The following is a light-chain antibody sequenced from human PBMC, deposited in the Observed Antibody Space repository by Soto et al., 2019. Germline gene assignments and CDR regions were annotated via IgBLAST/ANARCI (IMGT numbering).Light chain of an antibody. J-gene: IGLJ3*02. Sequence: QAVVTQEPSFSVSPGGTVTLTRGLSSGSVSTNYYPSWYQQTPGQAPRTLMHSSNTRSSGVPDRFSGSILGNKAALTITGAQADDEADYYCALYMGSGIWVFGGGTKVTVL. CDR2: SSN. V-gene: IGLV8-61*01. CDR1: SGSVSTNYY. CDR3: ALYMGSGIWV.